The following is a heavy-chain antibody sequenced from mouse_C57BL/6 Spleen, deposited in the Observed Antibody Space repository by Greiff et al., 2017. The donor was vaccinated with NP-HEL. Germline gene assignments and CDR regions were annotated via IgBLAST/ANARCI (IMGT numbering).Heavy chain of an antibody. CDR1: GYTFTDYN. V-gene: IGHV1-22*01. D-gene: IGHD2-4*01. CDR2: INPNNGGT. CDR3: ARMGPYYDYGKGYWYFDV. Sequence: VQLQQSGPELVKPGASVKMSCKASGYTFTDYNMHWVKQSHGKSLEWIGYINPNNGGTSYNQKFKGKATLTVNKSSSTAYMELRSLTSEDSAVYYCARMGPYYDYGKGYWYFDVWGTGTTVTVSS. J-gene: IGHJ1*03.